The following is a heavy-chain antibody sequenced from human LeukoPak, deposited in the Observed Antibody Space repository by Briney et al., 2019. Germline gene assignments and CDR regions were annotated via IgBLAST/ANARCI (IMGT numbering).Heavy chain of an antibody. Sequence: SETLSLTCTVSGGSISSYYWSWIRQPPGKGLEWIGYIYYSGSTNYNPSLKSRVTISVDTSKNQFSLKLSSVTAADTAVYYCAREFQYYYDSSGPSAFDIWGQGTMVTVSS. CDR1: GGSISSYY. CDR3: AREFQYYYDSSGPSAFDI. V-gene: IGHV4-59*01. D-gene: IGHD3-22*01. J-gene: IGHJ3*02. CDR2: IYYSGST.